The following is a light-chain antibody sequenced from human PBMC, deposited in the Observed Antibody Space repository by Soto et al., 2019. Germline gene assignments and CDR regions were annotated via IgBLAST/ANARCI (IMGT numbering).Light chain of an antibody. CDR2: WAS. CDR1: QSVLYSANNRNY. J-gene: IGKJ4*01. Sequence: DLVLTRSPDSLAVSLGERATIKSKSSQSVLYSANNRNYLAWYQKRLGQPPKLLFYWASTRESGVPDRFSGSGSGTDFTLTISSLQAEDVAVYYCQQYYSAPLTFGGGTKVDI. CDR3: QQYYSAPLT. V-gene: IGKV4-1*01.